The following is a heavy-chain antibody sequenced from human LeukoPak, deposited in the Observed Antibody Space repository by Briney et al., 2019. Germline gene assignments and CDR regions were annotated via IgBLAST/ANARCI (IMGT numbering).Heavy chain of an antibody. D-gene: IGHD3-3*01. CDR2: INHSGST. V-gene: IGHV4-34*01. J-gene: IGHJ5*02. CDR3: ARGCYDFWSGYYPGGDWFDP. Sequence: SETLSLTCAVYGGSFSGYYWSWIRQPPGKGLEWIGEINHSGSTNYNPSLKSRVTISVDPSKNQFSLKLSSVPAADTAVYYCARGCYDFWSGYYPGGDWFDPWGQGTLVTVSS. CDR1: GGSFSGYY.